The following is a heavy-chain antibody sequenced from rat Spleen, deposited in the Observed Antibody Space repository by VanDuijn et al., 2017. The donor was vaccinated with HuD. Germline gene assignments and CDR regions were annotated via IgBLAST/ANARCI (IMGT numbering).Heavy chain of an antibody. V-gene: IGHV5-17*01. CDR2: IIYDGSSP. CDR1: GFTFSDYA. Sequence: EVQLVESGGGLVQPGRSLKLSCAASGFTFSDYAMAWVRQAPKKGLEWVATIIYDGSSPYYRDSVKGRFTISRDNAKSTLYLQMDSLRSEDTATYYCARHAYGSYPFDYWGQGVMVTVSS. J-gene: IGHJ2*01. D-gene: IGHD1-3*01. CDR3: ARHAYGSYPFDY.